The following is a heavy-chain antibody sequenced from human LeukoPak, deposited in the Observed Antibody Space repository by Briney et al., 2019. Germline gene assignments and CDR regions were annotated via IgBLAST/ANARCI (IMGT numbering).Heavy chain of an antibody. CDR2: INHSGST. V-gene: IGHV4-34*01. Sequence: SDTLSLTCALYGGSFSGYYWSWIRQPPGKGLEWIGEINHSGSTNYNPSLKSRVTISVDTSKHQFSLKLSSVTAADTAVYYCASSSGPFDYWGQGTLVTVSS. CDR1: GGSFSGYY. D-gene: IGHD2-15*01. CDR3: ASSSGPFDY. J-gene: IGHJ4*02.